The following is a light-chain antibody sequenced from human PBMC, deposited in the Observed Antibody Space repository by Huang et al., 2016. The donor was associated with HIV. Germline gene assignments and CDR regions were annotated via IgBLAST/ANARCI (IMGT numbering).Light chain of an antibody. CDR3: QQYGSSPLT. Sequence: EIVLTQSPGTLSLSPGERATLSCRASQSVSSSYLAWYQQKPGQAPRLLIYGASSSATGIPDRVIGSGSGTDFTLTISRLEPEDFAVYYCQQYGSSPLTFGGGTKVEIK. V-gene: IGKV3-20*01. CDR2: GAS. CDR1: QSVSSSY. J-gene: IGKJ4*01.